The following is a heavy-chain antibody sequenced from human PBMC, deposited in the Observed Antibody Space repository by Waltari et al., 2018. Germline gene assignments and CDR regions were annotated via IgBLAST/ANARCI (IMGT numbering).Heavy chain of an antibody. V-gene: IGHV3-21*01. D-gene: IGHD2-2*01. CDR2: ISSSSSYI. Sequence: EVQLVESGGGLVKPGGSLRRSCAASGFTFSSYSMNWVRHAQGKGLAWVSTISSSSSYIYYADSVKVRFTISRDNAKNSLYLQMNSLRAEDTAVYYCARDRAGALSPYCSSTSCYYPNWFDPWGQGTLVTVSS. CDR1: GFTFSSYS. J-gene: IGHJ5*02. CDR3: ARDRAGALSPYCSSTSCYYPNWFDP.